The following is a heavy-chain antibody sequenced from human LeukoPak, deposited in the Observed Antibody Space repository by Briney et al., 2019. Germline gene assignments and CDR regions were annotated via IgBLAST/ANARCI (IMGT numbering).Heavy chain of an antibody. Sequence: SQTLSLTCAVSGGSISSGGYSWSWIRQPPGKGLEWIGYIYHSGSTYYNPSLKSRVTISVDRSKNQFSLKLSSVTAADTAVYYCARLTVRQYYYYYGMDVWGQGTTVTVSS. CDR2: IYHSGST. CDR3: ARLTVRQYYYYYGMDV. CDR1: GGSISSGGYS. V-gene: IGHV4-30-2*01. J-gene: IGHJ6*02. D-gene: IGHD4-17*01.